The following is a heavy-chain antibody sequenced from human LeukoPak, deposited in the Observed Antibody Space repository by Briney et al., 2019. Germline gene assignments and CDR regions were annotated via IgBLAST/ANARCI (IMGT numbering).Heavy chain of an antibody. J-gene: IGHJ4*02. CDR1: GGTFSSYA. V-gene: IGHV1-69*13. Sequence: GASVNVSCKASGGTFSSYAISWVRQAPGQGLEWMGGIIPIFGTANYAQKFQGRVTITADESTSTAYMELSSLRSEDTAVYYCARDGTHYYDSSGYYYPKDWGQGTLVTVSS. CDR3: ARDGTHYYDSSGYYYPKD. D-gene: IGHD3-22*01. CDR2: IIPIFGTA.